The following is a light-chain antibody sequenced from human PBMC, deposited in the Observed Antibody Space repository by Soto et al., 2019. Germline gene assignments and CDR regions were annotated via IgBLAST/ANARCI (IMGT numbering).Light chain of an antibody. CDR1: QDISNY. CDR2: AVS. Sequence: DIQMTQSPSSLSASVGDKVTITCRASQDISNYLAWYQQKPGKVPKLLIYAVSTLRTGVQPRFSGSGSGTVFTLTINSLQPEDVATYYCQKYNSAPNTFGRGTRLEIK. CDR3: QKYNSAPNT. J-gene: IGKJ2*01. V-gene: IGKV1-27*01.